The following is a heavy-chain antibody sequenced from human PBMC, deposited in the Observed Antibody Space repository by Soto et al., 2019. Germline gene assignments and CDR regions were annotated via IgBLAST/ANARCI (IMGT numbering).Heavy chain of an antibody. D-gene: IGHD6-13*01. J-gene: IGHJ4*02. CDR2: SHFTGNT. V-gene: IGHV4-39*01. CDR1: GGSISSGTYS. CDR3: ARHRTGYSSSWLDY. Sequence: QLQLQESGPGLVKPSETLSLTCTVSGGSISSGTYSWGWIPQPPGKGLEWIGNSHFTGNTHYNPSFNSRVTMSVYTSKSQFSLSLTSVTAADTAVYYCARHRTGYSSSWLDYWGQGTLVTVSS.